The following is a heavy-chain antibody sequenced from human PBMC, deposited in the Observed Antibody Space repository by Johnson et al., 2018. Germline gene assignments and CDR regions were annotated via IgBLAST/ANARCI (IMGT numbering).Heavy chain of an antibody. D-gene: IGHD3-22*01. CDR3: ARRAYNSGYYIFDF. V-gene: IGHV3-64*07. CDR2: IRSTGDST. Sequence: VQLVQSGGGLVQPGGSLRLSCAASGFTFNTFAIHWVRPAPGKGLESVSAIRSTGDSTYYADAVKGRFTISRDNSKNTVYLQMASLRAEDMGVYYRARRAYNSGYYIFDFWCQGALVTVSS. CDR1: GFTFNTFA. J-gene: IGHJ4*02.